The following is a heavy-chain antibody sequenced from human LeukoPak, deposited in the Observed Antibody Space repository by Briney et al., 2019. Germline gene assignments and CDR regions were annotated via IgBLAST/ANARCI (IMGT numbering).Heavy chain of an antibody. Sequence: SETLSLTCTVSGGSISSYYWSWIRQPPEKGLEWIGYIYYSGSTNYNPSLKSRVTISVDTSKNQFSLKLSSVTAADTAVYYCASYANWGLRGAFDIWGQGTMVTVSS. CDR1: GGSISSYY. V-gene: IGHV4-59*01. J-gene: IGHJ3*02. D-gene: IGHD7-27*01. CDR2: IYYSGST. CDR3: ASYANWGLRGAFDI.